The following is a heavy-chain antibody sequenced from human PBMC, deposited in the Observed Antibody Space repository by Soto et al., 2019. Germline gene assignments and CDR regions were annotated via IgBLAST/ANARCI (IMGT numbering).Heavy chain of an antibody. J-gene: IGHJ5*02. Sequence: EVQLVESGGGLVNPGGSPRLSCVVSGFPFSTSNMNWVRQAPGKGLEWVSFISRSSTYIYYADSVKGRFTISRDDAENSLFLQMNSLRAEDTAVYYCARGVLPISSTSWFDPWGQGTLVTVSS. CDR3: ARGVLPISSTSWFDP. CDR1: GFPFSTSN. V-gene: IGHV3-21*01. D-gene: IGHD3-16*01. CDR2: ISRSSTYI.